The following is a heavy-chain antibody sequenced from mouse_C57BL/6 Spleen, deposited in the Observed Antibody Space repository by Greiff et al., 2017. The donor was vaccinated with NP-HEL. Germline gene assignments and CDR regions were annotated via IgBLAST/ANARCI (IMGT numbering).Heavy chain of an antibody. CDR3: ARSNYDYDYYAMDY. CDR1: GFSLTSYG. D-gene: IGHD2-4*01. CDR2: IWSGGST. Sequence: QVQLKESGPGLVQPSQSLSITCTVSGFSLTSYGVHWVRQSPAKGLEWLGVIWSGGSTDYNAAFISRLSISKDNSKSQVFFKMNSLQADDTAIYYCARSNYDYDYYAMDYWGQGTSVTVSS. J-gene: IGHJ4*01. V-gene: IGHV2-2*01.